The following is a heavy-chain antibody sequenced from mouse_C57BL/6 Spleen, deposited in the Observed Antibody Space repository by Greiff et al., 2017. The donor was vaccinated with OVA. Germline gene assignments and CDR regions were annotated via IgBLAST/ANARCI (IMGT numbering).Heavy chain of an antibody. V-gene: IGHV1-9*01. J-gene: IGHJ2*01. CDR2: ILPGIGVT. CDR3: ARTGLRRTKGDD. CDR1: GYTFTGYW. D-gene: IGHD2-4*01. Sequence: VQLQQSGAELMKPGASVKLSCKATGYTFTGYWIEWVKQRPGHGLEWIGGILPGIGVTNYNEKFKGKATFTADTSSNTAYMQLSSLTTEDSAIDYCARTGLRRTKGDDWGQGTTLTVSA.